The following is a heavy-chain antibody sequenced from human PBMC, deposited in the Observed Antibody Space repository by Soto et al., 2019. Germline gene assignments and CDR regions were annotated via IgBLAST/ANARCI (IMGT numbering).Heavy chain of an antibody. Sequence: QVQLVQSGAEVKKPGDSVKVSCKASGYMLTGYYIHWVRQAPGQGLEWMGWMNPYSGSTTYEPKFQGRVTMTRDTSISTAYMELSRLRSDDTAVYYCRVTGVSEVDYWGQGTLVTVSS. J-gene: IGHJ4*02. CDR1: GYMLTGYY. D-gene: IGHD2-8*01. V-gene: IGHV1-2*02. CDR3: RVTGVSEVDY. CDR2: MNPYSGST.